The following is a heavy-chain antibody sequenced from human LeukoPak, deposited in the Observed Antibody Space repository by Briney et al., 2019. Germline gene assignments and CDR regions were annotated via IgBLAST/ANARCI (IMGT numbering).Heavy chain of an antibody. CDR2: ISSSSSYI. J-gene: IGHJ5*02. CDR3: ARDPLTGSYGVNWLDP. V-gene: IGHV3-21*01. Sequence: GGSLRLSCAASGFTFSSYSMNWVRQAPGKGLEWVSSISSSSSYIYYADSVKGRFTISRDNSKNTVYLQMNSLRVEDTAIYYCARDPLTGSYGVNWLDPWGQGTLVTVSS. CDR1: GFTFSSYS. D-gene: IGHD1-26*01.